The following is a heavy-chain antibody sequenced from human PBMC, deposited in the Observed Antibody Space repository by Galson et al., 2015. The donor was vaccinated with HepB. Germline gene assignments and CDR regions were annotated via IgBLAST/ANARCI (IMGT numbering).Heavy chain of an antibody. CDR2: ISYDGSNK. CDR3: AKGAQWELVPFDI. V-gene: IGHV3-30*18. D-gene: IGHD1-26*01. Sequence: SLRLSCAASGFTFSSYGMHWVRQAPGKGLEWVAVISYDGSNKYYADSVKGRFTISRDNSKNTLYLQMNSLRAEDTAVYYCAKGAQWELVPFDIWGQGTMVTVSS. J-gene: IGHJ3*02. CDR1: GFTFSSYG.